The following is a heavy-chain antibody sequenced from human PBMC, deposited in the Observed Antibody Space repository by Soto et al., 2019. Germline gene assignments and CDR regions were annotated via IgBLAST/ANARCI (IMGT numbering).Heavy chain of an antibody. J-gene: IGHJ4*02. CDR3: ASWGTSETFSSFDY. CDR2: ISSSGSTI. CDR1: GFTFSDYY. V-gene: IGHV3-11*04. Sequence: GESLRLSCAASGFTFSDYYMNWIRQAPGKGQEWVSYISSSGSTIYYADSVKSRFTISRDNAKNSLYLQMNSLRAEDTAVYYCASWGTSETFSSFDYWGQGTLVTVSS. D-gene: IGHD3-16*01.